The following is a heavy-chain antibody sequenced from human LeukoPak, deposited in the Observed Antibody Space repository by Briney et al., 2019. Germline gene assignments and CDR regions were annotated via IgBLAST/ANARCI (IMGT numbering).Heavy chain of an antibody. CDR1: GFTFSNYV. CDR2: ISGSGGST. D-gene: IGHD3-16*01. V-gene: IGHV3-23*01. J-gene: IGHJ4*02. Sequence: GGSLRLSCVVSGFTFSNYVMNWVRQTPGKGLEWVSAISGSGGSTYYADSVKGRFTISRDNSKNTLYLQVNSLRAEDTAVYYCAKDHRAGGPYVTPFFWGQGTLVTVSS. CDR3: AKDHRAGGPYVTPFF.